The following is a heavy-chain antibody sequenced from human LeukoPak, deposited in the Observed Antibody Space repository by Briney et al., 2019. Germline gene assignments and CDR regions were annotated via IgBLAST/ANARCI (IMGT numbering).Heavy chain of an antibody. D-gene: IGHD3-9*01. CDR3: ARDPIDDILTGYFPSEGFDY. CDR1: GGTFSSYA. Sequence: ASVKVSCKASGGTFSSYAISWVRQAPGQGLEWMGGIIPILGTANYAQKFQGRVTITTVESTSTAYMELSSLRSEDTAVYYCARDPIDDILTGYFPSEGFDYWGQGTLVTVSS. V-gene: IGHV1-69*05. J-gene: IGHJ4*02. CDR2: IIPILGTA.